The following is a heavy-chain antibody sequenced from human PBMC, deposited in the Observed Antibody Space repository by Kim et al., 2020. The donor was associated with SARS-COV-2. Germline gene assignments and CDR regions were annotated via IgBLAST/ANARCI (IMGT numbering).Heavy chain of an antibody. D-gene: IGHD6-19*01. J-gene: IGHJ4*02. Sequence: SETLSLTCTVSGGSISSSSYYWGWIRQPPGKGLEWIGSIYYSGSTYYNPSLKSRVTISVDTSKNQFSLKLSSVTAADTAVYYCARLAGYSSGWYRSPDYWGQGTLVTVSS. CDR2: IYYSGST. CDR3: ARLAGYSSGWYRSPDY. V-gene: IGHV4-39*01. CDR1: GGSISSSSYY.